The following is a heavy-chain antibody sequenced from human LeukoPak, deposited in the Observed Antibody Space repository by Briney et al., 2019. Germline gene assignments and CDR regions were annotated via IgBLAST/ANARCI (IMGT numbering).Heavy chain of an antibody. CDR1: GFTFSSYS. D-gene: IGHD2-2*01. J-gene: IGHJ3*02. CDR2: IGSSSSYI. V-gene: IGHV3-21*01. Sequence: GGSLRLSCAASGFTFSSYSMNWVRQAPGKGLEWVSSIGSSSSYIYYADSVKGRFTISRDNAKNSLYLQMNSLRAEDTAVYYCARDLFPDSRPRFDPEVGVPQDAFEIWGQGTMVTVSS. CDR3: ARDLFPDSRPRFDPEVGVPQDAFEI.